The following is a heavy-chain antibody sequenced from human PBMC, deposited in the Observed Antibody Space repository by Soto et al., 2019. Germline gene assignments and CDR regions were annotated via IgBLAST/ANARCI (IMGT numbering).Heavy chain of an antibody. V-gene: IGHV1-46*01. CDR1: GYTFTSYY. CDR3: ARDGFPGSLEY. D-gene: IGHD3-10*01. CDR2: INPSGGST. J-gene: IGHJ4*02. Sequence: ASVKVSCKASGYTFTSYYMHWVRQAPGQGLEWMGIINPSGGSTSYAQKFQGRVTMTTDTSTSTAFMELRSLRSDDAAVYYCARDGFPGSLEYSGQGTLVTVSS.